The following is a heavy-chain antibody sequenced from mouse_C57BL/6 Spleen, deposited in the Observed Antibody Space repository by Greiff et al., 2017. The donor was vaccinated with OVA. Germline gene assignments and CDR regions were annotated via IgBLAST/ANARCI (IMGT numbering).Heavy chain of an antibody. CDR3: ARTFYYGNFPYYFDC. Sequence: QVQLQQPGAELVKPGASVKMSCKASGYTFTSYWITWVKRRPGQGLEWIGDIYPGSGSTNYNEKFKSKATLTVDTSSSTAYMQLSSLTSEDSAVYYCARTFYYGNFPYYFDCWGQGTTLTVSS. D-gene: IGHD2-1*01. J-gene: IGHJ2*01. V-gene: IGHV1-55*01. CDR2: IYPGSGST. CDR1: GYTFTSYW.